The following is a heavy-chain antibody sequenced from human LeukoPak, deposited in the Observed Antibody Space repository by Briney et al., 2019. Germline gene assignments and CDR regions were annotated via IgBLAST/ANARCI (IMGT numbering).Heavy chain of an antibody. Sequence: GASVKVSCKASGYIFINYYIHWVRQAPGQGLEWMGTINAGGGSTRYEQKFQGRVTMTRDKSTSTVYMELSSLRSEDTAIYYCARDYYGSGSFYADWGQGTLVTVSS. CDR3: ARDYYGSGSFYAD. V-gene: IGHV1-46*01. D-gene: IGHD3-10*01. CDR1: GYIFINYY. CDR2: INAGGGST. J-gene: IGHJ4*02.